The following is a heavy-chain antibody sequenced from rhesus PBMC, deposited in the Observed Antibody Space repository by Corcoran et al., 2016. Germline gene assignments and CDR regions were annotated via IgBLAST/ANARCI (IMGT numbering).Heavy chain of an antibody. J-gene: IGHJ4*01. V-gene: IGHV3S5*01. CDR2: INSGGGSK. D-gene: IGHD1-44*02. CDR1: GFTFSSYG. Sequence: EVQLVETGGGLVQPGGSLKLSCAASGFTFSSYGMSWVRQAPGKGLEWVSAINSGGGSKYYADSVKGRFTISRDNSKNTLSLQMNSLGAEDTAVYYCAKEGYGWEPPYWGQGVLVTVSS. CDR3: AKEGYGWEPPY.